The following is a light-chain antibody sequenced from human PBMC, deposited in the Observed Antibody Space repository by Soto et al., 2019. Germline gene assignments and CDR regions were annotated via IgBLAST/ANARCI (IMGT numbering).Light chain of an antibody. J-gene: IGKJ1*01. Sequence: EVVLTQSPGTLSLSPGERATLSCRASQSVSSTYLAWYQQRPGQAPRLLIYTASRRATGIPDRFSGSGSGTDFTLTISRLEPEDFAVYYCQLYGTSLWTFGQGTKVDIK. CDR2: TAS. V-gene: IGKV3-20*01. CDR1: QSVSSTY. CDR3: QLYGTSLWT.